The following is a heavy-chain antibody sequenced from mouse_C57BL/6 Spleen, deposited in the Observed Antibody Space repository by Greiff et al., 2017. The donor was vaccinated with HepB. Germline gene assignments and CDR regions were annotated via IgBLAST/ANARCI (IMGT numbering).Heavy chain of an antibody. J-gene: IGHJ3*01. V-gene: IGHV5-4*01. Sequence: EVQLQESGGGLVKPGGSLKLSCAASGFTFSSYAMSWVRQTPEKRLEWVATISDGGSYTYYPDNVKGRVTISRDNAKNNLYLQMSHLKSEDTAMYYCARTNWDEGFAYWGQGTLVTVSA. CDR2: ISDGGSYT. CDR3: ARTNWDEGFAY. CDR1: GFTFSSYA. D-gene: IGHD4-1*01.